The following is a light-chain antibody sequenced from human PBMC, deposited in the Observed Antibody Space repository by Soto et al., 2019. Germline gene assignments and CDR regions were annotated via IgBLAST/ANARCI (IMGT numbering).Light chain of an antibody. J-gene: IGKJ5*01. CDR2: DAS. Sequence: GEGRTSWWRASQSVSSNLAWYQQKPGQAPRLLIYDASTRATGIPPRFSGSASGTDFTLTVCSLEPQDSAVYDCKQRTVWLPVTFGEGTRLEIK. CDR1: QSVSSN. V-gene: IGKV3-11*01. CDR3: KQRTVWLPVT.